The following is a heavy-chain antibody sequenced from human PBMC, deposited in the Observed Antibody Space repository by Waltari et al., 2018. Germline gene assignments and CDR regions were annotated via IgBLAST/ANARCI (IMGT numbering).Heavy chain of an antibody. CDR2: ISGSGGST. CDR1: GFTFSSYA. D-gene: IGHD1-26*01. CDR3: AKVDGGSYTSVDY. V-gene: IGHV3-23*01. J-gene: IGHJ4*02. Sequence: EVQLLESGGGLVQPGGSLRLSCAASGFTFSSYAMSWVRQAPRKGREWVSAISGSGGSTYYADSGKGRFTISRDNSKNTLYLQMNSLRAEDTAVYYCAKVDGGSYTSVDYWGQGTLVTVSS.